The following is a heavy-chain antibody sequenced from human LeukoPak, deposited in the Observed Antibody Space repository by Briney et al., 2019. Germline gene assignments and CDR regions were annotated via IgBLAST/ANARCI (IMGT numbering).Heavy chain of an antibody. CDR2: INPSGGST. CDR1: GYTFTSYY. J-gene: IGHJ5*02. D-gene: IGHD3-16*02. V-gene: IGHV1-46*01. CDR3: ARDNSVGDIAWWFDP. Sequence: ASVKVSCKASGYTFTSYYMHWVRQAPGQGVDWMGMINPSGGSTSYAQKFQGRVTMTRDTSTSTVYMELSSLRSEDTAVYYCARDNSVGDIAWWFDPWGQGTLVTVSS.